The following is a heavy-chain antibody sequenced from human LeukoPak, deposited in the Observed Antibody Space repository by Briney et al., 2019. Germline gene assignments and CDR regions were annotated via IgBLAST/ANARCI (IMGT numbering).Heavy chain of an antibody. V-gene: IGHV1-18*01. Sequence: AAVKVSCKASGYTFTSYGISWVRQAPGQGLEWMGWISAYNGNTNYAQKLQGRVTMTTDTSTSTAYMELRSLRSDDTAVYYCARGDYDSSGYYYGSYYWGQGTLVTVSS. J-gene: IGHJ4*02. CDR3: ARGDYDSSGYYYGSYY. CDR2: ISAYNGNT. CDR1: GYTFTSYG. D-gene: IGHD3-22*01.